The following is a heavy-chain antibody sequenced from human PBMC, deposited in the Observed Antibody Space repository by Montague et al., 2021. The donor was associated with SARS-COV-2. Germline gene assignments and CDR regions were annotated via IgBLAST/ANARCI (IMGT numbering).Heavy chain of an antibody. V-gene: IGHV4-59*01. CDR3: ARSTGYDYYFDC. CDR2: IYYNTGNT. Sequence: SETLSLTCSVSGGSISDYYWNWIRQPPGKGLEWIGYIYYNTGNTXYNPSLQSRVTISLDTSKNQFSLHLRSVTAADTALYFCARSTGYDYYFDCWGLGTLVTVSS. CDR1: GGSISDYY. J-gene: IGHJ4*02. D-gene: IGHD5-12*01.